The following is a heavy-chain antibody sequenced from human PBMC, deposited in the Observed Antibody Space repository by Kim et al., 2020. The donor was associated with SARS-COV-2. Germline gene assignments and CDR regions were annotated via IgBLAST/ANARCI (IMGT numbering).Heavy chain of an antibody. J-gene: IGHJ5*02. CDR1: GGSISSGGYY. V-gene: IGHV4-31*03. Sequence: SETLSLTCTVSGGSISSGGYYWSWIRQHPGKGLEWIGYIYYSGSTYYNPSLKSRVTISVDTSKNQFSLKLSSVTAADTAVYYCARGGHFDWLFAFDPWGQGTLVTVSS. D-gene: IGHD3-9*01. CDR2: IYYSGST. CDR3: ARGGHFDWLFAFDP.